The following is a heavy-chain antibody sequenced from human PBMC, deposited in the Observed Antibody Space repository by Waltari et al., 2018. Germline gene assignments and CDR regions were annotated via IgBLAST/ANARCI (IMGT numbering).Heavy chain of an antibody. CDR1: GYSISSGYY. D-gene: IGHD6-6*01. Sequence: QVQLQESGPGLVKPSETLSLTCAVSGYSISSGYYWGWIRQPPGKGLEWIGSIYHSGSTYYNPALKSRVTISVDTSKNQFSLKLSSVTAADTAVYYCARGRQLLPTVDWGQGTLVTVSS. J-gene: IGHJ4*02. V-gene: IGHV4-38-2*01. CDR3: ARGRQLLPTVD. CDR2: IYHSGST.